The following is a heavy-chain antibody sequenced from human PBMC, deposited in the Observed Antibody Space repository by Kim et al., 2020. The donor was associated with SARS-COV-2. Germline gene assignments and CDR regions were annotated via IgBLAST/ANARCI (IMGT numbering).Heavy chain of an antibody. CDR1: GYTFTSYY. Sequence: ASVKVSCKASGYTFTSYYMHWVRQAPGQGLEWMGIINPSGGSTSYAQKFQGRVTMTRDTSTSTVYMELSSLRSEDTAVYYCARPYQEYPGYSSSQGAFDIWGQGTMVTVSS. V-gene: IGHV1-46*01. CDR3: ARPYQEYPGYSSSQGAFDI. D-gene: IGHD6-13*01. CDR2: INPSGGST. J-gene: IGHJ3*02.